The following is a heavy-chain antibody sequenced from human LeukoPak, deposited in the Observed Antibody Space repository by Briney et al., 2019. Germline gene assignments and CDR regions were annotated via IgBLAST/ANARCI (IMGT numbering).Heavy chain of an antibody. Sequence: PGGSLRLSCAASGFTFSSYAMSWVRQTPGKGLEWVSAISGSGGSTYYADSVKGRFTISRDNSKNTLFLQMNSLRGEDTAVYYCASPVGATTVRAFDIWGQGTMVTVSS. D-gene: IGHD1-26*01. CDR1: GFTFSSYA. CDR3: ASPVGATTVRAFDI. V-gene: IGHV3-23*01. J-gene: IGHJ3*02. CDR2: ISGSGGST.